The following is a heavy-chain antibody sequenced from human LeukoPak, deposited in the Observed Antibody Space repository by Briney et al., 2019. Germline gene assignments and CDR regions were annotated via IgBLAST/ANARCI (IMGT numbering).Heavy chain of an antibody. D-gene: IGHD2-2*01. V-gene: IGHV1-69*05. CDR1: GGTFSSYA. CDR3: ASSSSVVPAAPVDC. CDR2: IIPIFGTA. Sequence: SVKVPCKASGGTFSSYAISWVRQAPGQGLEWMGGIIPIFGTANYAQKFRGRVTITTDESTSTAYMELSSLRSEDTAVYYCASSSSVVPAAPVDCWGQGTLVTVSS. J-gene: IGHJ4*02.